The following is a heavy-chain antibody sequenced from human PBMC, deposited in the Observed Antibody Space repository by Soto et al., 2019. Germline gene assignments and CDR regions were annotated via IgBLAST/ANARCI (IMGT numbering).Heavy chain of an antibody. CDR2: IYYSGST. V-gene: IGHV4-30-4*01. Sequence: SETLSLTCTVSGGSISSGDYYWSWIRQPPGKGLEWIGYIYYSGSTYYNPSLKSRVTISVDTSKNQFSLKLSSVTAADTAVYYRARRPWSLEWFDPWGQGTLVTVSS. CDR3: ARRPWSLEWFDP. CDR1: GGSISSGDYY. J-gene: IGHJ5*02. D-gene: IGHD1-1*01.